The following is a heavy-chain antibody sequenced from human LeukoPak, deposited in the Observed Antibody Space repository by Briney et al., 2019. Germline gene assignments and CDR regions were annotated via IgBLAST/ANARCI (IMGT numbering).Heavy chain of an antibody. CDR3: AKGLSFAFDF. J-gene: IGHJ3*01. V-gene: IGHV3-30*02. D-gene: IGHD3-16*02. CDR1: GFTFNNFA. CDR2: VQSDGSSE. Sequence: PGGSLRLSCAASGFTFNNFAMHWFRQAPGKGLEWVAFVQSDGSSEYYADSVKGRFTISRDNSKHTVFLHMNSLRTEDTAVYYCAKGLSFAFDFWGQGTMVTVSP.